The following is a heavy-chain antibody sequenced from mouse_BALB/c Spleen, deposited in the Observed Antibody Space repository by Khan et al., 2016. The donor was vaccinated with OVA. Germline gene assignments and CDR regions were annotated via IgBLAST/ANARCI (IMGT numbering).Heavy chain of an antibody. Sequence: EVELVESGGGLVKPGGSLKLSCAASGFAFSSYDMSWVRQTPEKRLEWVAYISSGGGSTYYPDTVKGRFTISRDHAKNTLYLQMSSLKSEDTVMYYCARPIYYYGSSYFDYWGQGTTLTGSS. CDR1: GFAFSSYD. D-gene: IGHD1-1*01. V-gene: IGHV5-12-1*01. CDR3: ARPIYYYGSSYFDY. J-gene: IGHJ2*01. CDR2: ISSGGGST.